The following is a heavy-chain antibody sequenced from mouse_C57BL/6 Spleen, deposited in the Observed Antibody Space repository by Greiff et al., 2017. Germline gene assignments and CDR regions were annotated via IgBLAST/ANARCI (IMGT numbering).Heavy chain of an antibody. J-gene: IGHJ4*01. V-gene: IGHV5-4*01. Sequence: EVLLVESGGGLVKPGGSLKLSCAASGFTFRSYAMSWVRQTPEKRLEWVATISDGGSYTYYPDNVKGRFTISRDNAKNNLYLQMSPLKSEDTAMYYCARDGNYGGDYAMDYWGQGTSGTVSS. CDR2: ISDGGSYT. D-gene: IGHD2-1*01. CDR1: GFTFRSYA. CDR3: ARDGNYGGDYAMDY.